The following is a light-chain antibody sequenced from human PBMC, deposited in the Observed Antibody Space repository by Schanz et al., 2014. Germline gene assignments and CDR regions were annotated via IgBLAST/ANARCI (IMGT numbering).Light chain of an antibody. J-gene: IGKJ1*01. CDR1: QSVSSF. CDR2: DAS. Sequence: EIVLTQSPATLSLSPGERATLSCRASQSVSSFLAWYQQKPGQAPRLLIYDASNRATGIPARFSGSGSGTDFTLTISGLEPEDFAVYYCQLRGNWPPWTFGQGTKVEV. V-gene: IGKV3-11*01. CDR3: QLRGNWPPWT.